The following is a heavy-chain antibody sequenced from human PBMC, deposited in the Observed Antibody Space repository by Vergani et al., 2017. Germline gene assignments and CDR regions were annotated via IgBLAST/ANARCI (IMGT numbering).Heavy chain of an antibody. D-gene: IGHD1-26*01. CDR1: GFTFSSYI. Sequence: EVQLVESGGGLVQPGGSLRLSCAASGFTFSSYIMNWVRQAPGKGLEWVSYISSSSSTIYYADSVKGRFTISRDNAKNSLYLQMNSLRAEDTAVYYCAIINNVVATLFDYWGQGTLVTVSS. CDR2: ISSSSSTI. V-gene: IGHV3-48*01. J-gene: IGHJ4*02. CDR3: AIINNVVATLFDY.